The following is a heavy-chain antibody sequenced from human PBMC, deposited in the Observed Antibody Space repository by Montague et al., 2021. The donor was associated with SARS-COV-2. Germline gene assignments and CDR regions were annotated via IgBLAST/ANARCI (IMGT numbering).Heavy chain of an antibody. V-gene: IGHV3-33*01. J-gene: IGHJ3*02. Sequence: SLRLSCAASGFTFSSYGMHWVRQAPGKGLEWVAVIWYDGSNKYYADSVKGRFTISRDNSKNTLYLQMNSLRAEDTAVYYCAREDAIYDAFDIWAKGQWSPSLQ. D-gene: IGHD3-3*01. CDR1: GFTFSSYG. CDR2: IWYDGSNK. CDR3: AREDAIYDAFDI.